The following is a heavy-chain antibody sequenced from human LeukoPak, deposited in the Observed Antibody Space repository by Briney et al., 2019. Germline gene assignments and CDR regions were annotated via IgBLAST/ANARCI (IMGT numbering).Heavy chain of an antibody. Sequence: PGGSLRLSCAASGFTFSGYEMNWVRQAPGKGLEWVSYISSSGSTIYYADSVKGRFTISRDNAKNSLYLQMNSLRAEDTAVYYCARIINSPYDSSGYYLDYYYYYYMDVWGKGTTVTVSS. CDR1: GFTFSGYE. CDR3: ARIINSPYDSSGYYLDYYYYYYMDV. D-gene: IGHD3-22*01. V-gene: IGHV3-48*03. J-gene: IGHJ6*03. CDR2: ISSSGSTI.